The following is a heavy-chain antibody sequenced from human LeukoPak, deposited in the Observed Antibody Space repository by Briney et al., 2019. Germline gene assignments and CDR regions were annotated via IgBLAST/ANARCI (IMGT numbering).Heavy chain of an antibody. D-gene: IGHD5-24*01. J-gene: IGHJ4*02. CDR2: IIPIFGTA. CDR1: GGTFSSYA. CDR3: ARLGPGGMATITN. V-gene: IGHV1-69*13. Sequence: SVTVSCKASGGTFSSYAISWVRQAPGQGLEWMGGIIPIFGTANYAQKFQGRVTITEDESTSTAYMELSSLRSEDTAVYYCARLGPGGMATITNWGQGTLVTVSS.